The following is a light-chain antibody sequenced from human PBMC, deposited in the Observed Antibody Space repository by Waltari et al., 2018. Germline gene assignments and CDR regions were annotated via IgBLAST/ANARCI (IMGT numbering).Light chain of an antibody. V-gene: IGLV2-14*01. CDR3: SSYTSSSTLGV. CDR2: EVS. CDR1: SRDVGGYNY. J-gene: IGLJ1*01. Sequence: QSALTQPASVSGSPGQSITISCTGPSRDVGGYNYVSWYQQHPGKAPKLMIYEVSNRPSGVSNRFSGSKSGNTASLTISGLQAEDEADYYCSSYTSSSTLGVFGTGTKVTVL.